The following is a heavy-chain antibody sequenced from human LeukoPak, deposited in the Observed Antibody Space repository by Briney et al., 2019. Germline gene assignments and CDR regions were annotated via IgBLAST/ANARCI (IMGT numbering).Heavy chain of an antibody. D-gene: IGHD3-22*01. V-gene: IGHV3-74*01. CDR3: SRGASVRRGYLMVC. J-gene: IGHJ4*02. Sequence: PGGSLRLSCAASGFTFPNYWMHWARQPPGKGLVWVSRIYGDGRATSYPDSMKGGFTISTDTTNNTLYLQINGTRAENTAHYYTSRGASVRRGYLMVCWVQGILVTDPS. CDR2: IYGDGRAT. CDR1: GFTFPNYW.